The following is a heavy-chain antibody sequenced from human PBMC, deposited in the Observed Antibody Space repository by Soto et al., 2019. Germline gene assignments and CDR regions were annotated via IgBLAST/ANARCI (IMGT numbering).Heavy chain of an antibody. J-gene: IGHJ6*02. CDR3: ARDLSSCSSARCYSFYYGVDV. Sequence: HGGSLRLSCTASGFNFSRFWTHWVRQVPGRGLVWVSHINSDGSRTSYADSVKGRFTISRDNAKNTLYLQMNSLRAEDTAVYYCARDLSSCSSARCYSFYYGVDVWGQGTTVTVSS. CDR1: GFNFSRFW. D-gene: IGHD2-2*01. CDR2: INSDGSRT. V-gene: IGHV3-74*01.